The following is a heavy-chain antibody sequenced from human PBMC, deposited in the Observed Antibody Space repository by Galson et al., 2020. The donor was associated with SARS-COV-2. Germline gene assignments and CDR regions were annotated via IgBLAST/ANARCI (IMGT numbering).Heavy chain of an antibody. V-gene: IGHV3-23*01. J-gene: IGHJ5*02. CDR1: GFTFSSYD. CDR2: ISDSGGNT. CDR3: AKRSIQWELLFGFDP. D-gene: IGHD1-26*01. Sequence: GESLKNSCTGSGFTFSSYDMRWVRQAPGKGLEWVSAISDSGGNTYYADSVKGRFTISRDNSKNTLYLQMNSLRDEDTAVYYCAKRSIQWELLFGFDPWGQGTRVTVSS.